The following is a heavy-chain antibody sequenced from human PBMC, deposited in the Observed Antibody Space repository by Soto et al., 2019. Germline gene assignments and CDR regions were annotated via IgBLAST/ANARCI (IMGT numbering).Heavy chain of an antibody. V-gene: IGHV4-59*01. Sequence: QVQLQASGPGLVKPSETLSLTCTVSGGSISSYYWSWIRQPPGKGLEWIGYIYYSGSTNYNPSLNSGVTISVDTSKNQFSLKLSSVTAADTAVYYCASPLSSISSGWYFAFDIWGQGTMVTVSS. J-gene: IGHJ3*02. CDR3: ASPLSSISSGWYFAFDI. D-gene: IGHD6-19*01. CDR1: GGSISSYY. CDR2: IYYSGST.